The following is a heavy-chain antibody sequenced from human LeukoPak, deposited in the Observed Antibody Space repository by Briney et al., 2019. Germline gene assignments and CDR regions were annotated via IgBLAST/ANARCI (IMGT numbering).Heavy chain of an antibody. V-gene: IGHV1-2*02. CDR3: ARDGEVDIAQRPFDY. Sequence: GASVKVSCKASGYTFTGYYMHWVRQAPGQGLEWMGWINPNSGGTNYAQKFQGRVTMTRDTSISTAYMELSRLRSDDTAVYYCARDGEVDIAQRPFDYWGQGTLVTVSS. CDR1: GYTFTGYY. D-gene: IGHD5-12*01. CDR2: INPNSGGT. J-gene: IGHJ4*02.